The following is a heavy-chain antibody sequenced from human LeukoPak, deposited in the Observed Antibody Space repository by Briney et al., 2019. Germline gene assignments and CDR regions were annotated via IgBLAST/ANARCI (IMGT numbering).Heavy chain of an antibody. CDR2: ISGSGGST. V-gene: IGHV3-23*01. CDR3: ASPTYSSSWTPDY. J-gene: IGHJ4*02. Sequence: GGSLRLSCAASGFTFSSYAMSWVRQAPGKGLEWVSAISGSGGSTYYADSVRGRFTISRDNSKNTLYLQMNSLRAEDTAVYYCASPTYSSSWTPDYWGQGTLVTVSS. D-gene: IGHD6-13*01. CDR1: GFTFSSYA.